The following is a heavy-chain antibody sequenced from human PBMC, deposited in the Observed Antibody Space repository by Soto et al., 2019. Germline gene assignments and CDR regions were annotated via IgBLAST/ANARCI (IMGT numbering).Heavy chain of an antibody. D-gene: IGHD3-22*01. CDR2: INWIVGSK. J-gene: IGHJ4*02. CDR3: ARATQSYYDTSGYYSYGH. Sequence: GGSLRLSCAASGFTFDEYALTWVRQAPGKVLEWVAGINWIVGSKGYADSVKGRFTISRDNAKSSLYLQMNNLRAEYTAFYFCARATQSYYDTSGYYSYGHWGQGA. V-gene: IGHV3-20*04. CDR1: GFTFDEYA.